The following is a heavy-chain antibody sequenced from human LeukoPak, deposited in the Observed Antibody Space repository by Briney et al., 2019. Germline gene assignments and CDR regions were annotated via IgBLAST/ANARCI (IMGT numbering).Heavy chain of an antibody. CDR2: ISYDGSNK. V-gene: IGHV3-30*18. CDR3: AKDSSGSYLYHYYYYGMDV. J-gene: IGHJ6*02. CDR1: GFTFSSYG. Sequence: GGSLRLSCAASGFTFSSYGMHWVCQAPGKGLEWVAVISYDGSNKYYADSVKGRFTISRDNSKNTLYLQMNSLRAEDTAVYYCAKDSSGSYLYHYYYYGMDVWGQGTTVTVSS. D-gene: IGHD3-10*01.